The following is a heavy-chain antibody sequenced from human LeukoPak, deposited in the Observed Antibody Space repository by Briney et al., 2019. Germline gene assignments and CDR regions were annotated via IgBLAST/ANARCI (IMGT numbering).Heavy chain of an antibody. V-gene: IGHV3-48*01. CDR3: ARDPPAGSLDY. Sequence: PGGSLRLSCAASGFTFSYYSMNWVRQAPGKGLEWISYISSSSDTIYYADSVKGRFTISRDNAKNSLYLQMSSLRAEDTAVYYCARDPPAGSLDYWGRGTLVTVSS. J-gene: IGHJ4*02. CDR2: ISSSSDTI. D-gene: IGHD6-25*01. CDR1: GFTFSYYS.